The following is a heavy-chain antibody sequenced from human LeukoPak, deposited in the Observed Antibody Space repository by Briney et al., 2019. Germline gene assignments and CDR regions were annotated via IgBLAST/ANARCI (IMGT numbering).Heavy chain of an antibody. CDR3: ARDTRYYYDSSGSDY. CDR1: GFTFSSYS. J-gene: IGHJ4*02. CDR2: ISSSSSYI. D-gene: IGHD3-22*01. V-gene: IGHV3-21*01. Sequence: GGSLRLSCAASGFTFSSYSMNWVRQAPGKGLEWVSSISSSSSYIYYADSVKGRFTISRDNAKNSLYLQMNSLRAKDTAVYYCARDTRYYYDSSGSDYWGQGTLVTVSS.